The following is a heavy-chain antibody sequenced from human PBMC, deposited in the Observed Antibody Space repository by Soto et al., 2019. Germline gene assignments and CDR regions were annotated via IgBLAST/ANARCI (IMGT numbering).Heavy chain of an antibody. V-gene: IGHV3-11*01. J-gene: IGHJ4*01. CDR3: VRAPERRPIDF. Sequence: GGSLRLSCAASGYTFSDYYMSWIRQAPGKGLEWISYIDTSGTKIYYADSVKGRFTITRDNAKNSLYLEMNSLRDEDTAVYFCVRAPERRPIDFWGHGSLVTVSS. D-gene: IGHD6-25*01. CDR2: IDTSGTKI. CDR1: GYTFSDYY.